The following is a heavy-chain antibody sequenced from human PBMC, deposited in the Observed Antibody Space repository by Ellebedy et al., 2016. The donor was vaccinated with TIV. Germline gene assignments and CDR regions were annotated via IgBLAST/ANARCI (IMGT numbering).Heavy chain of an antibody. J-gene: IGHJ3*02. CDR1: GFSFRSYW. CDR3: ATDGSYGDYLSPTHAFEI. Sequence: GGSLRLSCAASGFSFRSYWMSWVRQAPGKGLEWVANIKQDGGETYYGDSVKGRFTISRDSAQNSLYLQMNSLRVDDAAMYYCATDGSYGDYLSPTHAFEIWGQGTMLIVSS. D-gene: IGHD1-26*01. CDR2: IKQDGGET. V-gene: IGHV3-7*01.